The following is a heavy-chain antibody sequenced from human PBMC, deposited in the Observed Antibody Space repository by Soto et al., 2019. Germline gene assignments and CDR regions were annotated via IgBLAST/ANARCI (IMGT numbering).Heavy chain of an antibody. CDR3: ARVKRITIFGVVTPVDY. CDR1: GYTFTSYG. CDR2: ISAYNGNT. D-gene: IGHD3-3*01. J-gene: IGHJ4*02. Sequence: QVQLVQSGAEVKKPGASVKVSCKASGYTFTSYGISWVRQAPGQGLEWMGWISAYNGNTNYAQKLQRRATMTTDTSSSAAYMELRSLRSDETAVYYCARVKRITIFGVVTPVDYWSQGTLVTVSS. V-gene: IGHV1-18*01.